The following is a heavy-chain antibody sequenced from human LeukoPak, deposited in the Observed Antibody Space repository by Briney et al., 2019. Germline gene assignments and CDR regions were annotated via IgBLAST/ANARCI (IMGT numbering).Heavy chain of an antibody. CDR2: IWYDGSNK. J-gene: IGHJ5*02. CDR1: GFTFSSYG. CDR3: ATMVGDLSGYYYNWFDP. V-gene: IGHV3-33*01. D-gene: IGHD3-22*01. Sequence: GRSLRLSCAASGFTFSSYGMHWVRQAPGKGLEWVAVIWYDGSNKYYADSVKGRFTISRDNSKNTLYLQMSSLRSEDTAVYYCATMVGDLSGYYYNWFDPWGQGTLVTVSS.